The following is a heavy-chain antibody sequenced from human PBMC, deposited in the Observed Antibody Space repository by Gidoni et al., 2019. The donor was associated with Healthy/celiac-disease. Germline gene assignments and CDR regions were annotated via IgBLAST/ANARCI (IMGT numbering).Heavy chain of an antibody. J-gene: IGHJ3*02. D-gene: IGHD2-2*01. CDR1: GYTFNGYY. CDR2: IKSKSGGT. CDR3: AGVDCSGNSCWNAFDI. Sequence: QVQLVQSGAEVKNPGASVKVSCKTSGYTFNGYYMHWVRQAPGQGLEWMGRIKSKSGGTNFVQSFQDRVTMNVVTSITTVYMELSGLRSDDTAVYFCAGVDCSGNSCWNAFDIWGQGTMVTVSS. V-gene: IGHV1-2*06.